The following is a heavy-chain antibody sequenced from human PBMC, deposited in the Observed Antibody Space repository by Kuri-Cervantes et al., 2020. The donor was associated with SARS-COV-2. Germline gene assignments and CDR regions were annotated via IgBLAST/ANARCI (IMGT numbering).Heavy chain of an antibody. CDR2: ISSSGSTI. CDR3: ARDRKYYDFWSGPNYYMDV. V-gene: IGHV3-48*03. J-gene: IGHJ6*03. D-gene: IGHD3-3*01. Sequence: LKISCAASGFTFSSYEMNWVRQAPGKGLEWVSYISSSGSTIYYADSVKGRFTISRDNAKNSLYLQMNSLRAEDTAVYYCARDRKYYDFWSGPNYYMDVWGKGTTVTVSS. CDR1: GFTFSSYE.